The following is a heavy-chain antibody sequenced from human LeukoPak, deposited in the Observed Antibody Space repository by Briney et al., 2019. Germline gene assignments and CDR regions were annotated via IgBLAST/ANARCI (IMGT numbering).Heavy chain of an antibody. CDR3: ARPLIVGRGYYGLDV. J-gene: IGHJ6*02. Sequence: KPSKTLSLTCTVSGGSINNYYWSWIRQPPGKGLEWIGYIYYSGSTNYNPSLKSRVTILVDTSKNEISLKLSSVTAADTGVYYCARPLIVGRGYYGLDVWGQGTTVTVSS. CDR1: GGSINNYY. CDR2: IYYSGST. V-gene: IGHV4-59*08. D-gene: IGHD1-26*01.